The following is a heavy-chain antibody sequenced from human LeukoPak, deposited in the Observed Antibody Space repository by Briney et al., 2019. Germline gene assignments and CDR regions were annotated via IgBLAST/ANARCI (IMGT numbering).Heavy chain of an antibody. CDR1: GFTFSSYS. J-gene: IGHJ3*02. D-gene: IGHD3-3*01. V-gene: IGHV3-21*01. Sequence: GGSLRLSCAASGFTFSSYSMNWVRQAPGKGLEWVSSISSSSSYIYYADSVKGRFTISRDNAKNSLYLQVNSLRAEDTAVYYCARDGAWAIFGVVSRNDAFDIWGQGTMVTVSS. CDR3: ARDGAWAIFGVVSRNDAFDI. CDR2: ISSSSSYI.